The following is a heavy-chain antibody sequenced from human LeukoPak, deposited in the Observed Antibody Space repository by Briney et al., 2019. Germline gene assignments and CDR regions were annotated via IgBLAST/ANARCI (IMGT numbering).Heavy chain of an antibody. CDR3: ARGQRIPSGSYYGRAFDI. CDR1: GFTFSSYS. D-gene: IGHD1-26*01. J-gene: IGHJ3*02. V-gene: IGHV3-48*04. CDR2: ISSSSSTI. Sequence: PGGSLRLSCAASGFTFSSYSMNWVRQAPGKGLEWVSYISSSSSTIYYADSVKGRFTISRDNAKNSLYLQMNSLRAEDTAVYYCARGQRIPSGSYYGRAFDIWGQGTMVTVSS.